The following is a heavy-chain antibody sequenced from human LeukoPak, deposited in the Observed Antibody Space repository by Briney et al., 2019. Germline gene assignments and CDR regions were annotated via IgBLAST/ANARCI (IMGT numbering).Heavy chain of an antibody. CDR1: GFTFSNYA. CDR2: ITGSGCSI. V-gene: IGHV3-23*01. J-gene: IGHJ4*02. CDR3: AKGADYGDFLYFDS. D-gene: IGHD4-17*01. Sequence: GGSLRLSCAASGFTFSNYAMSWVRQAPGKGLEWVSTITGSGCSIYYADSVKGRFTISRDISKKSLYLQMNSLRAEDTARYYCAKGADYGDFLYFDSWGQGTLVTVSS.